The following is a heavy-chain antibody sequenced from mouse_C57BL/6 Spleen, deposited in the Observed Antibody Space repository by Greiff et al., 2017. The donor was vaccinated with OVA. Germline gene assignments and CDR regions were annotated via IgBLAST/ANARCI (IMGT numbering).Heavy chain of an antibody. V-gene: IGHV1-64*01. J-gene: IGHJ3*01. Sequence: QVQLQQPGAELVKPGASVKLSCKASGYTFTSYWMHWVNQRPGQGLEWIGMIHPNSGSTNYNEKFKSKATLTVDKSSSTAYMQLSSLTSEDSAVYYCAREKVYYGPWFAYWGQGTLVTVSA. D-gene: IGHD2-1*01. CDR2: IHPNSGST. CDR3: AREKVYYGPWFAY. CDR1: GYTFTSYW.